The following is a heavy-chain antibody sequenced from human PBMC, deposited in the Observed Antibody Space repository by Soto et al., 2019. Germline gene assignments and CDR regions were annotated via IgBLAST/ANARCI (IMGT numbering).Heavy chain of an antibody. CDR2: FDPEDGET. V-gene: IGHV1-24*01. CDR3: ATRIRDGRYYYYGMDV. Sequence: ASVKVSCKVSGYTLTELSMHWVRQAPGKGLEWMRGFDPEDGETIYAQKFQGRVTMTEDTSTDTAYMELSSLRSEDTAVYYCATRIRDGRYYYYGMDVWGQGTTVTVSS. CDR1: GYTLTELS. D-gene: IGHD2-15*01. J-gene: IGHJ6*02.